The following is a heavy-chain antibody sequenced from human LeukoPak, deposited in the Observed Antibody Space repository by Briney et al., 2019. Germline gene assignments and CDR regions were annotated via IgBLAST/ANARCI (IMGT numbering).Heavy chain of an antibody. D-gene: IGHD5-12*01. CDR2: IRYDGSNK. CDR1: GFTFSSYG. V-gene: IGHV3-30*02. Sequence: GGSLRLSCAASGFTFSSYGMHWVRQAPGKGLEWVAFIRYDGSNKYYADSVKGRFTISRDNSKNTLYLQMNSLRAEDTAVYYCAKWRTAHSGYDSEDAFDIWGQGTLVTVSS. J-gene: IGHJ3*02. CDR3: AKWRTAHSGYDSEDAFDI.